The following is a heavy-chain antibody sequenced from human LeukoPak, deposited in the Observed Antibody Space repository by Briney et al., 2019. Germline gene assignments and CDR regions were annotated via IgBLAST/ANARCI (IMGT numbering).Heavy chain of an antibody. CDR2: ISSSSTI. V-gene: IGHV3-69-1*01. D-gene: IGHD2-2*01. Sequence: GGSLRLSCAASGFTFDDYGMSWVRQAPGRGLEWVSYISSSSTIFYAASVKGRFTISRDNAKNLLFLQMSSLRAEDTAVYYCARAGENVVSVPAAHYYYYMDVWGRGTTVTVSS. CDR3: ARAGENVVSVPAAHYYYYMDV. J-gene: IGHJ6*03. CDR1: GFTFDDYG.